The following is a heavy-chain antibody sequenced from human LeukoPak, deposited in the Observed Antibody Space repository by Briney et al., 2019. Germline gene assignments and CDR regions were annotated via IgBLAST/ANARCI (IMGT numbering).Heavy chain of an antibody. V-gene: IGHV3-23*01. D-gene: IGHD1-14*01. CDR1: GLTFTSHG. Sequence: GGSLRLSCAASGLTFTSHGFHWVRQGPGQGLEWVSTVSESGDSIYYADSVKGRFIISRDNPKNTMYLQMNSLRAEDTATYYCARGHHGDSWGQGTLVTVSP. CDR3: ARGHHGDS. J-gene: IGHJ4*02. CDR2: VSESGDSI.